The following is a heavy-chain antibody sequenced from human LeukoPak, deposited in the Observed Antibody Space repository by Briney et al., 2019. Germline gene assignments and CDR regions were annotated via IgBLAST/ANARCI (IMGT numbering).Heavy chain of an antibody. CDR2: IKQDGSEK. CDR3: ARESGYYYYYGMDV. Sequence: GGSLRLSCAASGFTFSSYWMSWVRQAPGKGLEWVANIKQDGSEKYYVDSVKGRFTISRDNAKNSLYLQMNSLRAEDTAVYYCARESGYYYYYGMDVWGQGTTVTVSS. J-gene: IGHJ6*02. V-gene: IGHV3-7*01. CDR1: GFTFSSYW. D-gene: IGHD3-3*01.